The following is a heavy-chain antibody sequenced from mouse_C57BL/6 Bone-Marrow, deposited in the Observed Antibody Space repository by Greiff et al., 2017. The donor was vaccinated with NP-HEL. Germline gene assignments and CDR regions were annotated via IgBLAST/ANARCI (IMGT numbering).Heavy chain of an antibody. CDR1: GFNIKDDY. CDR2: IDPENGDT. J-gene: IGHJ2*01. D-gene: IGHD1-1*01. V-gene: IGHV14-4*01. Sequence: VQLKQSGAELVRPGASVKLSCTASGFNIKDDYMHWVKQRPEQGLEWIGWIDPENGDTEYASKFQGKATITADTSSNTAYLQLSSLTSEDTAVYYCTTRNSANYYGSSYEGYWGQGTTLTVSS. CDR3: TTRNSANYYGSSYEGY.